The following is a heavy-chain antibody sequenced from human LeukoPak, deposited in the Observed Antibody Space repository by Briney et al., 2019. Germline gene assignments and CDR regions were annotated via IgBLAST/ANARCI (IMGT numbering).Heavy chain of an antibody. Sequence: PGGSLRLSCAASGFTFSSYWMHWVRQAPGKGLVWVSRISEDGSSTHYADSVKGRFTISRDNAKNTLYLQMNSLRAEDTAVYYCARDEVGVGATHDYWGQGTLVAVSS. V-gene: IGHV3-74*01. CDR3: ARDEVGVGATHDY. J-gene: IGHJ4*02. CDR1: GFTFSSYW. CDR2: ISEDGSST. D-gene: IGHD1-26*01.